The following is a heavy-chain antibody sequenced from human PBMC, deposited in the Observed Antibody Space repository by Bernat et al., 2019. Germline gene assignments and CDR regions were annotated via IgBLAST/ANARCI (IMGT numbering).Heavy chain of an antibody. J-gene: IGHJ3*02. CDR3: ARERYYYDSSGYYYGAFDI. Sequence: QVQLQESGPGLVKPSETLSLTCTVSGGSISSYYWSWIRQPPGKGLEWIGYIYYSGSTNYNPSLKSRVTISVDTSKNRFALKLSSVTAADTAVYYCARERYYYDSSGYYYGAFDIWGQGTMVTVSS. D-gene: IGHD3-22*01. V-gene: IGHV4-59*01. CDR2: IYYSGST. CDR1: GGSISSYY.